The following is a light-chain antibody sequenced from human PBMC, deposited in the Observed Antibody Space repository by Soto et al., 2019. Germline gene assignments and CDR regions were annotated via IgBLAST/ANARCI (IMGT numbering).Light chain of an antibody. V-gene: IGKV1-5*01. CDR2: DAS. CDR3: QQYNDYSTWT. Sequence: DIQMTQSPSTLSASVGDRVTITCRASQSISRWLAWYQQKPGKAPKVLIWDASSLQRGVPSRFSGSGSGTEFNLTLSCLQPDDFATYYCQQYNDYSTWTFGQGTKVEIK. J-gene: IGKJ1*01. CDR1: QSISRW.